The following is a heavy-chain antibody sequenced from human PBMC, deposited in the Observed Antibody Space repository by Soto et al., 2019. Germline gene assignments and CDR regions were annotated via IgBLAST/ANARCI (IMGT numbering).Heavy chain of an antibody. CDR1: GFTFGSYA. D-gene: IGHD3-10*01. CDR3: AKGTRNYGSGSFSH. V-gene: IGHV3-23*01. Sequence: EVQLLESGGGLVQPGGSLRLSCAASGFTFGSYAMSWVRQAPGKGLEWVSLISGTGDSSEYANSVKGRFTISRDYSKTTVFWEMNRLIAEDTAVYFCAKGTRNYGSGSFSHWGQGTLVTVSS. J-gene: IGHJ4*02. CDR2: ISGTGDSS.